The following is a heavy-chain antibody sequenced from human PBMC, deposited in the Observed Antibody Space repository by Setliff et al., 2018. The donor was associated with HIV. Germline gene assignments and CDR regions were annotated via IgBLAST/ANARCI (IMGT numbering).Heavy chain of an antibody. J-gene: IGHJ3*01. CDR3: ATDRHSYDSSDYPANPFDV. Sequence: EASVKVSCKASGGIFMNSAFNWVRQARGQGLEWMGSIIPIFGTGNYAQKFQGRVTITADESTSTAYMELRGLMSEDTALYYCATDRHSYDSSDYPANPFDVWGQGTLVTVSS. D-gene: IGHD3-22*01. V-gene: IGHV1-69*13. CDR1: GGIFMNSA. CDR2: IIPIFGTG.